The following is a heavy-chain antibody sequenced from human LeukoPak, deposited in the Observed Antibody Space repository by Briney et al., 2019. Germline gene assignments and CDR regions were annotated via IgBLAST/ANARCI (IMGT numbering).Heavy chain of an antibody. CDR3: AREYSSSSGRAFDI. J-gene: IGHJ3*02. D-gene: IGHD6-6*01. Sequence: GGSLRLSCAASGFTFSSYAMSWVRQAPGKGLEWVSVVSGSGGSTYYADPVRGRLTISRDNAKNSLFLQMNSLRADDTAVYYCAREYSSSSGRAFDIWGQGTMVTVSS. CDR2: VSGSGGST. CDR1: GFTFSSYA. V-gene: IGHV3-23*01.